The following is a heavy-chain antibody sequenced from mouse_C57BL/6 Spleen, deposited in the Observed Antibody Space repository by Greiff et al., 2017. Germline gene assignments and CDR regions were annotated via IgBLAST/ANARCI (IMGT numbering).Heavy chain of an antibody. Sequence: QVQLQQSGAELVRPGASVTLSCTASGYTFTDYEMHWVKQTPVHGLEWIGAIDPETGGTAYNQKFKGKAILTADKSSRTAYMELRSRTSEDSAVYYCTRYGNPYYFDYWGQGTTLTVSS. CDR1: GYTFTDYE. D-gene: IGHD2-1*01. CDR3: TRYGNPYYFDY. J-gene: IGHJ2*01. V-gene: IGHV1-15*01. CDR2: IDPETGGT.